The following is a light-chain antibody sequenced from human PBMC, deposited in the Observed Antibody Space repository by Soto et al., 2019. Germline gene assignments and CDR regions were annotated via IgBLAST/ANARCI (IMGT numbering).Light chain of an antibody. CDR2: EVN. CDR1: SIDVGGYNY. J-gene: IGLJ1*01. CDR3: SSYAGSSNV. Sequence: VLTLPPSASGSPGQSFAMSCTLTSIDVGGYNYVSWYQQHPGKAPKLMIYEVNRRPSGVPDRFSGSKSGNTASLTVSGLQAEDEADYYCSSYAGSSNVFGTGTKVTVL. V-gene: IGLV2-8*01.